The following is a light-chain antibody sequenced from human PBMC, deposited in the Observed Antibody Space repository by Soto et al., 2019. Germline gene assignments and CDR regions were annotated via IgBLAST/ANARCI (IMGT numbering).Light chain of an antibody. CDR2: DAS. J-gene: IGKJ1*01. V-gene: IGKV1-5*01. CDR3: QQYDSYSRT. CDR1: QSISYW. Sequence: DIQMTQSPSTLSASVGDRVTVTCRASQSISYWLAWYQHAPGKAPKLLIYDASYLESGVPSRFSGSGSGTEFTLTISSLQPDDFATYYCQQYDSYSRTFGQGTKVDIK.